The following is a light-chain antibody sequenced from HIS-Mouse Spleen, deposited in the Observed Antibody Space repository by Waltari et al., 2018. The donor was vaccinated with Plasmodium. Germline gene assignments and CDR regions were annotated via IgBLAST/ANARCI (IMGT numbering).Light chain of an antibody. CDR2: EDS. V-gene: IGLV3-10*01. CDR1: ALPTKS. CDR3: YSTDSSGNHRV. Sequence: SYELTQPHSVSVSPGQTARITCAGNALPTKSDYWYQQKSGQAPVLVIYEDSKRPSAIPERFSGSSSGTMATLTISGAQVEDEADYYCYSTDSSGNHRVFGGGTKLTVL. J-gene: IGLJ3*02.